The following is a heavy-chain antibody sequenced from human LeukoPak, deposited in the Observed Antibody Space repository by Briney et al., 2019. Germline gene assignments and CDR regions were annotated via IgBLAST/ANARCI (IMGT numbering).Heavy chain of an antibody. D-gene: IGHD6-13*01. CDR3: ARERSGSWYFDY. J-gene: IGHJ4*02. Sequence: GGSLRLSCAASGFSFSSYTMNWVRQAPGKGLEWVSSISTSSSYIYYADSVKGRFTISRDNAKNPLYLQMNGLRAEDTAVYYCARERSGSWYFDYWGQGTLVTVSS. CDR2: ISTSSSYI. CDR1: GFSFSSYT. V-gene: IGHV3-21*01.